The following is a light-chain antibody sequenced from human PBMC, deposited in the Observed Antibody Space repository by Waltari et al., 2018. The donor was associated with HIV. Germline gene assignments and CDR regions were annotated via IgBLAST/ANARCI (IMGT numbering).Light chain of an antibody. Sequence: QSVLTQPPSASGTPGQTVTIPCSGSSSNIGNDNVYWYQQLPGMTPKLLSYKNYQRPSGVPYRFAGSKSGTSASLAISGLRSEDEADYYCVGWDGSLSGYVFGAGTKVTVL. V-gene: IGLV1-47*01. CDR3: VGWDGSLSGYV. CDR2: KNY. J-gene: IGLJ1*01. CDR1: SSNIGNDN.